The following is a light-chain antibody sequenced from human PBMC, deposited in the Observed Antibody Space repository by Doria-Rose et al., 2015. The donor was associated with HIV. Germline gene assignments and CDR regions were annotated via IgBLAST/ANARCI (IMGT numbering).Light chain of an antibody. V-gene: IGKV3-20*01. Sequence: EIVMTQSPGTLSLSPGERATLSCRASQSFSSTYLAWYQQKPGQAPSLLIYDGSTRATGIPDRFSASGSGTDLTLTINRLEPEDFALYYCHQYGTSWTFGQGTKVEI. CDR1: QSFSSTY. J-gene: IGKJ1*01. CDR2: DGS. CDR3: HQYGTSWT.